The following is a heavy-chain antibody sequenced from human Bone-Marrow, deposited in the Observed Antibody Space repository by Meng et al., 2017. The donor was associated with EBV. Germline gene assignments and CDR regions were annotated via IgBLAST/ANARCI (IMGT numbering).Heavy chain of an antibody. CDR3: ASESGRGFTPDY. J-gene: IGHJ4*02. Sequence: VRWLAPGAEGKEPGSSVKVSCRTSGGNFRSDAVSWVRQAPGQGLEWMGGLIPMVGAPHYAQKFQGRVTIIADESTSTHYMDLSGLRSEDTAVYYCASESGRGFTPDYWGQGTLVTVSS. V-gene: IGHV1-69*01. CDR1: GGNFRSDA. CDR2: LIPMVGAP. D-gene: IGHD3-10*01.